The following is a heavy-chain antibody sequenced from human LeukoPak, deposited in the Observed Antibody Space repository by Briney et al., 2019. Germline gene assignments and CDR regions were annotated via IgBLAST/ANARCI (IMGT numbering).Heavy chain of an antibody. Sequence: SETLSLTCGVYGGSFSGYYWTWIRQPPGKGLEWIGEINHSGITNYNPSLKSRVTISIDTSKSQFSLKLNSVTAADTAVYYWSRGLSDVYWGQGTLVTVSS. CDR3: SRGLSDVY. V-gene: IGHV4-34*01. J-gene: IGHJ4*02. CDR2: INHSGIT. CDR1: GGSFSGYY.